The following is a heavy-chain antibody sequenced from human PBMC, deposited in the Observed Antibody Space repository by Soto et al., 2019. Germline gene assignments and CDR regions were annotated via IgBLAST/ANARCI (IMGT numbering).Heavy chain of an antibody. V-gene: IGHV4-59*01. CDR2: ISYSGNP. Sequence: QVQLQESGPGLVKSSETLSLTCTVSGGSISPYYWSWIRQSPGKGLEWIGYISYSGNPYYRPSLKSRVIMSLDTSRNQITLQVASATAADTAVYFCARGVGSSPPRYWGQGTLVSVSS. CDR1: GGSISPYY. D-gene: IGHD1-26*01. CDR3: ARGVGSSPPRY. J-gene: IGHJ4*02.